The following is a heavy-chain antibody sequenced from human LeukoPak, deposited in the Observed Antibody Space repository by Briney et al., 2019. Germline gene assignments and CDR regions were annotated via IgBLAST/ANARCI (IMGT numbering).Heavy chain of an antibody. CDR3: AKEVS. Sequence: PGGTLRLSCAASGFTFSSYSMNWVRQAPGKGLEWVSSISASGGSTYYADSVKGRFTISRDSSKNTLFLQMNSLRVEDTALYYCAKEVSWGQGTLVTVSS. CDR1: GFTFSSYS. CDR2: ISASGGST. J-gene: IGHJ5*02. V-gene: IGHV3-23*01.